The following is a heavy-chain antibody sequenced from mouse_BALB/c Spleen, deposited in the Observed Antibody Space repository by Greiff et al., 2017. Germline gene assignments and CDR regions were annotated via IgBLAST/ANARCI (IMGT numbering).Heavy chain of an antibody. V-gene: IGHV1-87*01. CDR3: ARRQFITTAHYYAMDY. CDR1: GYTFTSYW. J-gene: IGHJ4*01. Sequence: VQGVESGAELARPGASVKLSCKASGYTFTSYWMQWVKQRPGQGLEWIGAIYPGDGDTRYTQKFKGKATLTADKSSSTAYMQLSSLASEDSAVYYCARRQFITTAHYYAMDYWGQGTSVTVSS. D-gene: IGHD1-2*01. CDR2: IYPGDGDT.